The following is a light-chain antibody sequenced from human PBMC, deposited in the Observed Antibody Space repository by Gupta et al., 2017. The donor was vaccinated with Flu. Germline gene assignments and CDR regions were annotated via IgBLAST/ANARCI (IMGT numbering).Light chain of an antibody. J-gene: IGKJ1*01. Sequence: ISCRSIQSLVYRDGNTYLHWFQQRPGQSPRLLMYQVSHRESGVPSRFSGSGSGTDFTLKISRVEAEDFGVYYCMQGSRWPWAFGQGTKVEIK. CDR2: QVS. CDR1: QSLVYRDGNTY. V-gene: IGKV2-30*01. CDR3: MQGSRWPWA.